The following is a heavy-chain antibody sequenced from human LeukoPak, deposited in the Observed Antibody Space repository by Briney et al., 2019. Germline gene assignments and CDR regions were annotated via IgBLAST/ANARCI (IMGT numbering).Heavy chain of an antibody. V-gene: IGHV3-74*01. D-gene: IGHD6-13*01. CDR2: INSDRRTT. Sequence: GGSLGLSCAASGFTFSNYWMHWVRQAPGKGPVWVSRINSDRRTTSCADSVKGRFTISRDNGKNTLYLQMNSLRVEDTAVYYCARGSSTWHLDYWGQGTLVTVSS. CDR1: GFTFSNYW. CDR3: ARGSSTWHLDY. J-gene: IGHJ4*02.